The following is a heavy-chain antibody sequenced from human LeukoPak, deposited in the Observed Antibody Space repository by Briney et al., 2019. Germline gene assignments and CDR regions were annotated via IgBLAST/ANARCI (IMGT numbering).Heavy chain of an antibody. Sequence: GGSLRLSCAASGFTFDDYAMHWVRQAPGKGLEWVSGISWNSGSIGYADSVKGRFTISRDNARKSLFLQMSSLRAEDTAVYYCARRFSTENYSALDCWGQGTLVTVSS. CDR2: ISWNSGSI. CDR1: GFTFDDYA. V-gene: IGHV3-9*01. CDR3: ARRFSTENYSALDC. J-gene: IGHJ4*02. D-gene: IGHD1-7*01.